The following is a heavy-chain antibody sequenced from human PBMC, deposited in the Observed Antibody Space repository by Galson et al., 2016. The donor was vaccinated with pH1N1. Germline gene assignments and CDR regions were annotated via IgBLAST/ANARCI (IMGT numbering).Heavy chain of an antibody. CDR3: ARGGYCSGGSCYDVFDY. CDR2: MNPNNDNT. Sequence: SVKVSCKASGYTFTDYDINWVRQGTGQGLEWMGWMNPNNDNTGYAQKFQGRVTMTRNTSISTAYMELSSLRSEDAAVSYCARGGYCSGGSCYDVFDYWGQGTLVTVS. D-gene: IGHD2-15*01. V-gene: IGHV1-8*01. CDR1: GYTFTDYD. J-gene: IGHJ4*02.